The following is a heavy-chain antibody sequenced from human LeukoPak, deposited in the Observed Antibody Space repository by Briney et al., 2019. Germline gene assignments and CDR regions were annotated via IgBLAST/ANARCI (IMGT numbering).Heavy chain of an antibody. CDR1: GFTFTTYA. D-gene: IGHD3-9*01. V-gene: IGHV3-23*01. J-gene: IGHJ4*02. Sequence: PGGSLRLSCAASGFTFTTYAMGWVRQSPGKGLEWVSSISGGGGGTYYAEFVKGRFTISRDNSKNTLYLQMNSLRAEDTAVYYCAKFYDILTGYFDHWGQGTLVTVSP. CDR3: AKFYDILTGYFDH. CDR2: ISGGGGGT.